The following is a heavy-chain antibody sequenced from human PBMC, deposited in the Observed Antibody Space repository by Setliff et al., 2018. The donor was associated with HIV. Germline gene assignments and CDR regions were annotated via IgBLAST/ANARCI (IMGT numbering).Heavy chain of an antibody. J-gene: IGHJ4*02. Sequence: SETLSLTCTVSGGSVSSGSYYWSWIRQPPGKGLEWIGTVYYSGSTYYNPSLKSRVTISVDTSKNQFSLKLTSVTAADTAVYYCARYSPRGYTLTGPYWGQGTLVTVSS. CDR1: GGSVSSGSYY. D-gene: IGHD6-25*01. CDR2: VYYSGST. V-gene: IGHV4-61*01. CDR3: ARYSPRGYTLTGPY.